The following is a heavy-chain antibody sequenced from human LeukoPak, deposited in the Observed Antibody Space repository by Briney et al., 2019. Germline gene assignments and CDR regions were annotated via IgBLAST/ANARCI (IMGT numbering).Heavy chain of an antibody. CDR2: MSSRSGII. CDR3: AGGLLEAQGWLQWLGTVYSMDV. Sequence: GGSLRLSCVASGFNFSDYYMNWIRQSPGKGLEWISYMSSRSGIIYYADSVKGRFTISRDNTRNSLYLQMNSLRVDDTAVYYCAGGLLEAQGWLQWLGTVYSMDVWGQGTPVTVSS. J-gene: IGHJ6*02. D-gene: IGHD5-24*01. CDR1: GFNFSDYY. V-gene: IGHV3-11*01.